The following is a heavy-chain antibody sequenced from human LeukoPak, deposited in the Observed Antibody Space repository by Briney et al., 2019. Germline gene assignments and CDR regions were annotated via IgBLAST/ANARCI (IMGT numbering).Heavy chain of an antibody. J-gene: IGHJ3*02. CDR3: ARDLRVKPYYYDSSGYWGAFDI. V-gene: IGHV3-21*01. CDR1: GFTFSSYS. Sequence: GGSLRLSCAASGFTFSSYSMNWVRQAPGKGLEWVSSISSSSSYIYYADSVKGRFTISRDNAKNSLYLQMNSLRAEDTAVYYCARDLRVKPYYYDSSGYWGAFDIWGQGTMVTVSS. CDR2: ISSSSSYI. D-gene: IGHD3-22*01.